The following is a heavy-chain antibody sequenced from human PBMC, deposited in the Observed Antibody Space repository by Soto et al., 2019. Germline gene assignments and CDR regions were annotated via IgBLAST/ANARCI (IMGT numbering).Heavy chain of an antibody. Sequence: SVKVSCKASGGTFSSYAISWVRQAPGQGLEWMGGIIPIFGTANYAQKFQGRVTITADKSTSTAYMELSSLRSEDTAVYYCAITGYSSSFDWFDPWGQGTLVTVSS. J-gene: IGHJ5*02. D-gene: IGHD6-13*01. CDR2: IIPIFGTA. V-gene: IGHV1-69*06. CDR3: AITGYSSSFDWFDP. CDR1: GGTFSSYA.